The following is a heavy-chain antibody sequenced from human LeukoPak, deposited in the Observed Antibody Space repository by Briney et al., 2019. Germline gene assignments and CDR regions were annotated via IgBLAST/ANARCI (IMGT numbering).Heavy chain of an antibody. CDR2: IYYSGST. J-gene: IGHJ4*02. V-gene: IGHV4-59*01. CDR3: ARVTGYRIEDYFDY. Sequence: SETLSLTGTVSGGSISSYYGGWIRHPQGKGLDWIGYIYYSGSTNYNPSLKSRVTISVETSKNEFSLKLRSVTAADTAVYYCARVTGYRIEDYFDYWGQGTLVTVSS. D-gene: IGHD6-13*01. CDR1: GGSISSYY.